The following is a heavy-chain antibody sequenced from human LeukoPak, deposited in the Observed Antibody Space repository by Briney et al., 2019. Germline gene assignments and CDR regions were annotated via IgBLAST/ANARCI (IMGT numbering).Heavy chain of an antibody. CDR3: ARDSLDSSGRLMDV. Sequence: SETLSLTCTVSGGSISSYYWSWIRQPPGKGLEWIGYIYYSGSTNYNPSLKSRVTISVDTSKNQFSLKLSSVTAADTAVYYCARDSLDSSGRLMDVWGQGTMVTVSS. CDR1: GGSISSYY. CDR2: IYYSGST. D-gene: IGHD6-19*01. V-gene: IGHV4-59*01. J-gene: IGHJ3*01.